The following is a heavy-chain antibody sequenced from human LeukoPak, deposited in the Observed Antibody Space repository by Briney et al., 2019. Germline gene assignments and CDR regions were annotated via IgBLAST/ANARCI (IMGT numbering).Heavy chain of an antibody. D-gene: IGHD3-3*01. CDR3: ARFYDAFEI. J-gene: IGHJ3*02. CDR2: ISASGDNT. Sequence: GGSLRLSCAASGFTFSSSGMSWVRQAPGKGLEWVSTISASGDNTYYADSVKGRFTISRDNSKKKLYLQMNSLRAEDTAVYYCARFYDAFEIWGQGTMVTVSS. V-gene: IGHV3-23*01. CDR1: GFTFSSSG.